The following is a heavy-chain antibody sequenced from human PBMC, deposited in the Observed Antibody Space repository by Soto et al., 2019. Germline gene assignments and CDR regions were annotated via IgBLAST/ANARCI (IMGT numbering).Heavy chain of an antibody. CDR3: ARETIILTGPAFDY. D-gene: IGHD3-9*01. CDR1: GFTFSSYR. CDR2: ISSSSSTI. J-gene: IGHJ4*02. Sequence: GGSLRLSCAASGFTFSSYRMNWVRQAPGKGLEWVSYISSSSSTIYYADSVKGRFTISRDNAKNSLYLQMNSLRDEDTAVYYWARETIILTGPAFDYWGQGTMVTVYS. V-gene: IGHV3-48*02.